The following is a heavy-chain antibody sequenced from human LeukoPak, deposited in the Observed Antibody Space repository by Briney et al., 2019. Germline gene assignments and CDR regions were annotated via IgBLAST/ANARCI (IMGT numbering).Heavy chain of an antibody. J-gene: IGHJ4*02. Sequence: PGGSLRLSCAASGLTFRPYWMTWVRQAPGKGLEWVANIKHDGSEKVYVVSVKGRFTISTDSAKNSVFLQRDSLRVEDTAVYYCAKDHGYRYYFDYWGQGTLVTVSS. CDR3: AKDHGYRYYFDY. CDR1: GLTFRPYW. V-gene: IGHV3-7*01. CDR2: IKHDGSEK. D-gene: IGHD5-18*01.